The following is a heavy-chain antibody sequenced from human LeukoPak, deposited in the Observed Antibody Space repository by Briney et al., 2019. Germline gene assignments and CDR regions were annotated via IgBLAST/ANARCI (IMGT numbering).Heavy chain of an antibody. CDR1: GYTFTGYY. CDR3: ARGGYTYGYYYYYMDV. D-gene: IGHD5-18*01. CDR2: INPNSGGT. J-gene: IGHJ6*03. V-gene: IGHV1-2*02. Sequence: ASVKVSCKASGYTFTGYYMHWVRQAPGQGLEWMGWINPNSGGTNYAQKFQGRVTMTRDTSISTAYMELSRLRSDDTAVYHCARGGYTYGYYYYYMDVWGKGTTVTISS.